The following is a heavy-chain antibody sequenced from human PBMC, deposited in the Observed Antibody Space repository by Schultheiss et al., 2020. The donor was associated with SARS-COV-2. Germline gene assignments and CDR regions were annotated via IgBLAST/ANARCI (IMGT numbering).Heavy chain of an antibody. CDR1: GYTFTSYG. CDR2: ISAYNGNT. V-gene: IGHV1-18*01. J-gene: IGHJ6*02. Sequence: ASVKVSCKASGYTFTSYGISWVRQAPGQGLEWMGWISAYNGNTNYAQKLQGRVTMTTDTSTSTAYMVLRSLRSDDTAVYYCARGYCSSTSCYGSRNYYYGIDVWGQGTTVTVSS. CDR3: ARGYCSSTSCYGSRNYYYGIDV. D-gene: IGHD2-2*01.